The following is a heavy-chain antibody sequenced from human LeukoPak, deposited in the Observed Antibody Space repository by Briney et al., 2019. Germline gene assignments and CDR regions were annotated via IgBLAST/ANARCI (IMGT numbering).Heavy chain of an antibody. CDR1: GYTFTSYA. Sequence: ASVKVSCKASGYTFTSYAMNWVRQAPGQGLEWMGWINTNTGNPTYAQGFTGRFVFSLDTSVSTAYLQISSLKAEDTAVYYCARGVLRYFDWLLSDDYWGQGTLVTVSS. V-gene: IGHV7-4-1*02. D-gene: IGHD3-9*01. CDR3: ARGVLRYFDWLLSDDY. J-gene: IGHJ4*02. CDR2: INTNTGNP.